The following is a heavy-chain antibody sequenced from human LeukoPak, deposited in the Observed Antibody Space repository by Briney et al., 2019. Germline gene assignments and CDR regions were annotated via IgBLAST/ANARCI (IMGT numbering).Heavy chain of an antibody. CDR3: ATRTITMVRGAIDY. J-gene: IGHJ4*02. Sequence: ASVKVSCKVSGYTLTKLSMHWVRQAPGKGLEWMGGFDPEDGETIYAQKFQGRVTMTEDTSTDTAYMELSSLRSEDTAVYYCATRTITMVRGAIDYWGQGTLVTVSS. CDR1: GYTLTKLS. V-gene: IGHV1-24*01. CDR2: FDPEDGET. D-gene: IGHD3-10*01.